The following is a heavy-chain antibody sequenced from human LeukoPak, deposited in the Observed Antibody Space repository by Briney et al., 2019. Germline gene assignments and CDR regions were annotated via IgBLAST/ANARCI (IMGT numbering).Heavy chain of an antibody. CDR3: ARVPLQYCSGGSCYSEVSYDY. CDR2: INPNSGGT. J-gene: IGHJ4*02. Sequence: ASVKVSCKASGYTFTGYYMHWVRQAPGQGLEWMGWINPNSGGTNYAQKFQGRVTMTRDTSISTAYMELSRLRSDDTAVYYCARVPLQYCSGGSCYSEVSYDYWGQGTLVTVSS. D-gene: IGHD2-15*01. V-gene: IGHV1-2*02. CDR1: GYTFTGYY.